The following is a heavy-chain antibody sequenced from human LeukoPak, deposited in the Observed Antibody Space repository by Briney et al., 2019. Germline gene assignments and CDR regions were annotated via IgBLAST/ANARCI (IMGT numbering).Heavy chain of an antibody. J-gene: IGHJ4*02. CDR1: GFTFSDYY. V-gene: IGHV3-11*04. CDR2: ISSSGSTI. Sequence: PGGSLRLSCAASGFTFSDYYMSWIRQAPGKGLEWVSYISSSGSTIYYADSVKGRFTISRDNAKNSLYLQMNSLRAEDTAVYYCARVSADYDILTGYPAYYFDYWGQGTLVTVSS. CDR3: ARVSADYDILTGYPAYYFDY. D-gene: IGHD3-9*01.